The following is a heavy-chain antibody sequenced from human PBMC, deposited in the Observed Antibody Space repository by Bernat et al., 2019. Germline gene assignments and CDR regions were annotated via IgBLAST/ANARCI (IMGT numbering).Heavy chain of an antibody. Sequence: VQLVESGGGVVQPGRSLRLSCAASGFTFSSYAMHWVRQAPGKGLEWVAVISYDGSNKYYADSVKGRFTTSRDNSKNTLYLQMNSLRAEDTAVYYCARGTRFPVLRFLEWLGFWGQGTLVTVSS. CDR1: GFTFSSYA. CDR3: ARGTRFPVLRFLEWLGF. V-gene: IGHV3-30*01. CDR2: ISYDGSNK. J-gene: IGHJ4*02. D-gene: IGHD3-3*01.